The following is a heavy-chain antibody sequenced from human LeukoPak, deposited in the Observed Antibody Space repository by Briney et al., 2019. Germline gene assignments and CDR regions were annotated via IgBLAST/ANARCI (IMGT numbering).Heavy chain of an antibody. J-gene: IGHJ6*03. Sequence: ASVKVSCKASGYTLTSYGISWVRQAPGQGLEWMGWISAYNGNTNYAQKLQGRVTMTTDTSTSTAYMELRSLRSDDTAVYYCARGYSSGWSVYYYYMDVWGKGTTVTVSS. CDR3: ARGYSSGWSVYYYYMDV. CDR2: ISAYNGNT. V-gene: IGHV1-18*01. D-gene: IGHD6-19*01. CDR1: GYTLTSYG.